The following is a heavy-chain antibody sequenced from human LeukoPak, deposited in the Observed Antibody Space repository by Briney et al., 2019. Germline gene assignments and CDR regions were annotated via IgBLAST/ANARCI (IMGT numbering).Heavy chain of an antibody. CDR3: ARRAVGLLWLGGGYFDY. CDR1: GGSISSSSYY. V-gene: IGHV4-39*01. D-gene: IGHD3-10*01. Sequence: PSETLSLTCTVSGGSISSSSYYWGWIRQPPGKGLEWIGSIYYSGSTYYNPSLKSRVTISVDTSKNQFSLKLSSVTAADTAVYYCARRAVGLLWLGGGYFDYWGQGTLVTVSS. CDR2: IYYSGST. J-gene: IGHJ4*02.